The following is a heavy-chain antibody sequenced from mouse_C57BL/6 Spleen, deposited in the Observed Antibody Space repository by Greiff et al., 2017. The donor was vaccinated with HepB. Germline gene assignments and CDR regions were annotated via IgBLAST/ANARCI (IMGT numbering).Heavy chain of an antibody. D-gene: IGHD2-4*01. V-gene: IGHV5-4*01. CDR1: GFTFSSYA. Sequence: EVQGVESGGGLVKPGGSLKLSCAASGFTFSSYAMSWVRQTPEKRLEWVATISDGGSYTYYPDNVKGRFTISRDNAKNNLYLQMSHLKSEDTAMYYCARGSDYDKYYAMDYWGQGTSVTVSS. CDR2: ISDGGSYT. J-gene: IGHJ4*01. CDR3: ARGSDYDKYYAMDY.